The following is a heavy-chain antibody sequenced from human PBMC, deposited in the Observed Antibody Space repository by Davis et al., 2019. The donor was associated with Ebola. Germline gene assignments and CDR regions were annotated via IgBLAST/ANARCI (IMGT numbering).Heavy chain of an antibody. Sequence: AASVKVSCKASGYTFTNYAMNWVRQAPGQGLEWMGWINTETGNPTYAQGFTGRFVFSLYTSVSTAYLRISSLKAEDTGVYYCARAQYCSAGYCYSPYWGQGTLVTVSS. CDR2: INTETGNP. V-gene: IGHV7-4-1*02. D-gene: IGHD2-15*01. CDR1: GYTFTNYA. CDR3: ARAQYCSAGYCYSPY. J-gene: IGHJ4*02.